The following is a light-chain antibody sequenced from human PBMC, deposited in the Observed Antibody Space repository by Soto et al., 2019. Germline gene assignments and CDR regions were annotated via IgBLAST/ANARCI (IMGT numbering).Light chain of an antibody. CDR2: GAS. J-gene: IGKJ4*01. CDR1: QSVSSSY. V-gene: IGKV3-20*01. CDR3: QQYGSSPST. Sequence: EIVVTQSPGTLSLSPGERATLSCRASQSVSSSYLAWYQQKPGQAPRLLIYGASSRATGIPDRLSGSGSGTDFTLTISRLEPEDFAVYYCQQYGSSPSTFGGGTKVEIK.